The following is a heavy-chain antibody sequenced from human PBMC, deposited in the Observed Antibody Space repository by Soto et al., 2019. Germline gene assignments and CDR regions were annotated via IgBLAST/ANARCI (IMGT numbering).Heavy chain of an antibody. CDR3: ARGRGGSYGDY. D-gene: IGHD1-26*01. CDR2: IWYDGSNK. V-gene: IGHV3-33*01. Sequence: QVQLVESGGGVVQPGRSLRLSCAASGFTFSSYGMHWVRQAPGKGLEWVAVIWYDGSNKYYADSVKGRFTISRDNSKNTLYLQMNSLRAEDTAVYYCARGRGGSYGDYWGQGTLVTVSS. CDR1: GFTFSSYG. J-gene: IGHJ4*02.